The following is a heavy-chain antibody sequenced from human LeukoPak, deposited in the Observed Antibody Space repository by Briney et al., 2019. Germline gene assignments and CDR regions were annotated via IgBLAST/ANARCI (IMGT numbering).Heavy chain of an antibody. CDR3: ARFCSSTSCTQLGAFDI. J-gene: IGHJ3*02. Sequence: PSETLSLTCAVYGGSFSGYYWSWIRQPPGKGLEWIGEINHSGSTNINPSLKGRVTISVDTSKNQFFLKLSSVTAADTAVYYCARFCSSTSCTQLGAFDIWGQGTMVTVSS. D-gene: IGHD2-2*01. CDR1: GGSFSGYY. V-gene: IGHV4-34*01. CDR2: INHSGST.